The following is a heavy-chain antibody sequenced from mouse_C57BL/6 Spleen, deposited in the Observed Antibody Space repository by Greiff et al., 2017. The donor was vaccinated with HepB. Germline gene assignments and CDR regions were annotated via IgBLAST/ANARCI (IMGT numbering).Heavy chain of an antibody. V-gene: IGHV3-1*01. D-gene: IGHD2-1*01. CDR3: ARDLLGAMDY. CDR1: GYSITSGYD. CDR2: ISYSGST. Sequence: VQLQQSGPGMVKPSQSLSLTCTVTGYSITSGYDWHWIRHFPGNKLEWMGYISYSGSTNYNPSLKSRITITHDTSKNHFFLKLNSVTTEDTATYYCARDLLGAMDYWGQGTSVTVSS. J-gene: IGHJ4*01.